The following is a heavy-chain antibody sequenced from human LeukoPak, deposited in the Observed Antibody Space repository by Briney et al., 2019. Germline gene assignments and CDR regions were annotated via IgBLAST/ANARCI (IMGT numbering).Heavy chain of an antibody. J-gene: IGHJ4*02. V-gene: IGHV1-2*06. D-gene: IGHD3/OR15-3a*01. CDR1: GYTFTDYY. CDR2: IKSNTGGT. CDR3: ASERGWTGYYFY. Sequence: SVKVSCKASGYTFTDYYLHWVRQAPGQGLEWMGRIKSNTGGTNYAQKFQGRVTMTRDTSISTVYMELSSLRSDDTAVYYCASERGWTGYYFYWGQGTLVTVSS.